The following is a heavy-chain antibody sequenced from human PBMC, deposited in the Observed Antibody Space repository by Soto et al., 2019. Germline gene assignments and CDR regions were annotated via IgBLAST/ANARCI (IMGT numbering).Heavy chain of an antibody. CDR1: GYTFTSYG. CDR3: ARDWSYDFWSGYYRYYYYYYGMDV. CDR2: ISAYNGNT. J-gene: IGHJ6*02. Sequence: ASVKVSCKASGYTFTSYGISWVRQAPGQGPEWMGWISAYNGNTNYAQKLQGRVTMTTDTSTSTAYMELRSLRSDDTAVYYCARDWSYDFWSGYYRYYYYYYGMDVWGQGTTVTVSS. V-gene: IGHV1-18*01. D-gene: IGHD3-3*01.